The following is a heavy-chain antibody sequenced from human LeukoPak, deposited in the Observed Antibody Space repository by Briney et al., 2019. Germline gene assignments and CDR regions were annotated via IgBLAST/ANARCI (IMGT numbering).Heavy chain of an antibody. D-gene: IGHD5-18*01. CDR2: ISSSGSTI. CDR3: ATPPRTGYSYGEFDY. J-gene: IGHJ4*02. Sequence: PGGSLGLSCAASGFTFSSYEMNWVRQAPGKGLEWVSYISSSGSTIYYADSVKGRFTISRDNAKNSLYLQMNSLRAEDTAVYYCATPPRTGYSYGEFDYWGQGTLVTVSS. V-gene: IGHV3-48*03. CDR1: GFTFSSYE.